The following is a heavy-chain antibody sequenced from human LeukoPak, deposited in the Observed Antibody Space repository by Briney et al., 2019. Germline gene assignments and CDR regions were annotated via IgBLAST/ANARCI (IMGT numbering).Heavy chain of an antibody. V-gene: IGHV4-59*01. CDR1: GGSISSYY. Sequence: PSETLSLTCTVSGGSISSYYWSWIRQPPGKGLEWIGYIYYSGSTNYNPSLKSRVTISVDTSKNQFSLKLSSVTAADTAVYYCARHNTRGYSSSWYQWFDPWGQGTLVTVSS. J-gene: IGHJ5*02. CDR2: IYYSGST. D-gene: IGHD6-13*01. CDR3: ARHNTRGYSSSWYQWFDP.